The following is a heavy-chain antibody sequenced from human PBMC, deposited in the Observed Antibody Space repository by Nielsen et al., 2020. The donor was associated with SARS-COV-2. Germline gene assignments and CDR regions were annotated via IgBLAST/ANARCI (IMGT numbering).Heavy chain of an antibody. V-gene: IGHV3-33*01. Sequence: GESLNISCAASGFTFSSYGMHWVRQAPGKGLEWVAVIWYDGSNKYYADSVKGRFTISSDNSKNTLYLQMNSLRAEDTAVYDCARGATVVWFGELLYFDYWGQGTLVTVSS. D-gene: IGHD3-10*01. J-gene: IGHJ4*02. CDR2: IWYDGSNK. CDR1: GFTFSSYG. CDR3: ARGATVVWFGELLYFDY.